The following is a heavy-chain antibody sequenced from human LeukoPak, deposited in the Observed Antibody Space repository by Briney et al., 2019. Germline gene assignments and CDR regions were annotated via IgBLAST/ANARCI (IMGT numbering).Heavy chain of an antibody. V-gene: IGHV3-23*01. Sequence: GGSLRLSCAASGFTFSSYSMNWVRQAPGKGLEWVSAISGSGGSTYYADSVKGRFTLSRDNSKNTLYLQVNSLRAEDAAVYYCAKLYGSGEDYFYYYYMDVWGKGTTVTISS. J-gene: IGHJ6*03. CDR1: GFTFSSYS. D-gene: IGHD3-10*01. CDR3: AKLYGSGEDYFYYYYMDV. CDR2: ISGSGGST.